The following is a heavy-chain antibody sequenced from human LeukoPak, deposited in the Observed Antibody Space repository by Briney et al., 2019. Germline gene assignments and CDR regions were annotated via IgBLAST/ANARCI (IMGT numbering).Heavy chain of an antibody. CDR2: ISGSSGTI. CDR1: GFTSSSYS. Sequence: GGSLRLSCVASGFTSSSYSMNWVRQAPGKGLEWVSYISGSSGTIYYADSVKGRFTISRDNAKNSLYLQMLSLRAEDTAVYYCARRSEFGVLYYMDIWGKGTTVTVSS. J-gene: IGHJ6*03. CDR3: ARRSEFGVLYYMDI. V-gene: IGHV3-48*01. D-gene: IGHD3-16*01.